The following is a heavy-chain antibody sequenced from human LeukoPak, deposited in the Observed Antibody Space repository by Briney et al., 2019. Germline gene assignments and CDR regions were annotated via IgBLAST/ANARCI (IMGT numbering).Heavy chain of an antibody. CDR1: GYTFTGYA. J-gene: IGHJ4*02. CDR3: ARDPSNTSGRYIYFDS. D-gene: IGHD6-19*01. CDR2: ISTYNGDT. V-gene: IGHV1-18*04. Sequence: ASVKVSCKASGYTFTGYAISWVRQAPGQGLEWMGWISTYNGDTNYAQNLQGRVTMTRDTSTSTAYMELRSLRSDDTAVYYCARDPSNTSGRYIYFDSWSQGTLVTVSS.